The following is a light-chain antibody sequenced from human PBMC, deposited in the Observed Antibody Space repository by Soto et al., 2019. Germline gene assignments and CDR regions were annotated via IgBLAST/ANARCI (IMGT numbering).Light chain of an antibody. V-gene: IGKV1D-16*01. J-gene: IGKJ4*01. CDR1: KGIRRW. CDR2: AKP. Sequence: QITQCPSSASAAVGDRGNITCXESKGIRRWLEWYKKNKGKEXKXXTYAKPSLKSGVHSRLRGSGSGNDFTINIRGVQPEEVEIYYCQEYESGLLTFGGGTKVDI. CDR3: QEYESGLLT.